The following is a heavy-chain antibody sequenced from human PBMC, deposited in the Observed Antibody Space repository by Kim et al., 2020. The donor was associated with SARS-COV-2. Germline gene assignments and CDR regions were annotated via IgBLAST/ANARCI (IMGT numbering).Heavy chain of an antibody. CDR1: GFAFSNYA. Sequence: GGSLRLSCAASGFAFSNYAMSWVRQAPGRGLEWVSAMSGMSGSGYTTYYADSVKGRFTVSRDNSKNTLYLQMNSLRAEDTAIYYCTNGGLETNSHYFDYWGQGPLVTASS. CDR3: TNGGLETNSHYFDY. D-gene: IGHD2-8*01. CDR2: MSGSGYTT. J-gene: IGHJ4*02. V-gene: IGHV3-23*01.